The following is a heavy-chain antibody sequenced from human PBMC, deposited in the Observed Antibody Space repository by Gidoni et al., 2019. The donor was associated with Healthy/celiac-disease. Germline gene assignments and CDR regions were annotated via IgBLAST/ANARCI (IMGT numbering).Heavy chain of an antibody. CDR2: IIPIFGTA. D-gene: IGHD3-22*01. V-gene: IGHV1-69*01. Sequence: QVQLVQSGAEVKKPGSSVKVSCKASGGTFSRYAISWVRQAPGQGLEWMGGIIPIFGTANYAQKFQGRVTITADESTSTAYMELSSLRSEDTAVYYCASSRRSTSSGSSGYYPYYYYYGMDVWGQGTTVTVSS. J-gene: IGHJ6*02. CDR3: ASSRRSTSSGSSGYYPYYYYYGMDV. CDR1: GGTFSRYA.